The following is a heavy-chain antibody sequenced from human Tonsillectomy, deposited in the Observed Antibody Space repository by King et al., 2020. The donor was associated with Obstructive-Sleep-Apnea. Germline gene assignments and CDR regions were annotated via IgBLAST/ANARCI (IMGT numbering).Heavy chain of an antibody. Sequence: VQLQQWGAGLLKPSETLSLTCAVYGGSFSGYYWSWIRQPPGKGLEWIGEINHSGSTNYNPSLKSRVTISVDTSKNQFSLKLSSVTAADTAVYYCARERIYDYVWGSYHGTDYWGQGTLVTVSS. D-gene: IGHD3-16*01. CDR2: INHSGST. CDR1: GGSFSGYY. J-gene: IGHJ4*02. V-gene: IGHV4-34*01. CDR3: ARERIYDYVWGSYHGTDY.